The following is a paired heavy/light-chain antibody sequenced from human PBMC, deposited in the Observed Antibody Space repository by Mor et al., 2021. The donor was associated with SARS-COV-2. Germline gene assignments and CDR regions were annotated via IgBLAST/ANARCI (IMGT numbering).Light chain of an antibody. J-gene: IGKJ2*01. Sequence: DIVMTQSPLSLPVTPGEPASISCRSSQSLLHSNGYHYLDWYLQKTGQSPQLLIYLASNRASGVPDRFSGSGSGSDFTLKISRVEAEDVGVYYCMQALETPYTFGQGTKLEIK. CDR2: LAS. V-gene: IGKV2-28*01. CDR3: MQALETPYT. CDR1: QSLLHSNGYHY.
Heavy chain of an antibody. V-gene: IGHV1-8*02. J-gene: IGHJ3*02. CDR2: MKPISGDT. CDR3: ARGVTMVRGFIYDAFDI. D-gene: IGHD3-10*01. Sequence: QVHLEQSGAEVKKPGASVKVSCKASGYTFNSFDINWVRQAPGQGLEWLGWMKPISGDTGLAHNFRGRLTMTRNTSTSTAFLELSSLRSEDTAIYYCARGVTMVRGFIYDAFDIWGQGTLVTVSS. CDR1: GYTFNSFD.